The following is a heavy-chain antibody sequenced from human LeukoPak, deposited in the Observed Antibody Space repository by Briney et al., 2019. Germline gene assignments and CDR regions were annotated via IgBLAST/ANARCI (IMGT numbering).Heavy chain of an antibody. D-gene: IGHD3-3*01. V-gene: IGHV3-74*01. CDR2: IKRDGTIT. J-gene: IGHJ5*02. CDR3: ARDRYDSWSGYSESSFDP. CDR1: GFTFRIYW. Sequence: GGSLRLSCAASGFTFRIYWMHWVRQAPGKGLVWVSRIKRDGTITSHADSVKGRFTISRDNAKNMLYLQMNSLRAEDTAIYYCARDRYDSWSGYSESSFDPWGQGTLVTVSS.